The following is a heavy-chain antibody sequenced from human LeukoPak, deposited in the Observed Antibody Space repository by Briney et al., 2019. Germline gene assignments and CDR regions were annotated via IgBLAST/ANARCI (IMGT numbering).Heavy chain of an antibody. CDR1: GGTFSSYA. V-gene: IGHV1-69*04. CDR2: IIPILGIA. Sequence: GASVKVSCKASGGTFSSYAISWVRQAPGQGLEWMGRIIPILGIANYAQKFQGRVTITADKSTSTAYMELSSLRSEDTAVYYCAGSQVLLWFGEFKGYNWFDPWGQGTLVTVSS. J-gene: IGHJ5*02. CDR3: AGSQVLLWFGEFKGYNWFDP. D-gene: IGHD3-10*01.